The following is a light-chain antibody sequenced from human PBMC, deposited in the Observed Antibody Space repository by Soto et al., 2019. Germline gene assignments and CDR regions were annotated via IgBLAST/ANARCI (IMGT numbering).Light chain of an antibody. J-gene: IGLJ1*01. V-gene: IGLV1-51*01. CDR3: ATWDSSLSALA. CDR2: DTT. Sequence: QSALTQPASVSAAPGQMVTITCFGSSSNIGKNYVSWYQQFPGRAPKLLIYDTTQRPSGIPDRVSGSKSGTSATLGITGLQTGDEADYYCATWDSSLSALAFGTGTKVTVL. CDR1: SSNIGKNY.